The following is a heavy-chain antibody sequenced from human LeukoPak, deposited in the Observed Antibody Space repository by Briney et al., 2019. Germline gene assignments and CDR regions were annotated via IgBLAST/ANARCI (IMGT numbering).Heavy chain of an antibody. CDR3: SRSPHILTGETFEF. CDR2: INVNSGGT. J-gene: IGHJ3*01. CDR1: GYTFTDDY. Sequence: ASLKVSCKASGYTFTDDYIHWVRQAPGQGLEWMGWINVNSGGTNYAQKFYARVTMTRDTSISTAYMELSRLRSDDTAVFYCSRSPHILTGETFEFWGQGTLVTVSS. D-gene: IGHD3-9*01. V-gene: IGHV1-2*02.